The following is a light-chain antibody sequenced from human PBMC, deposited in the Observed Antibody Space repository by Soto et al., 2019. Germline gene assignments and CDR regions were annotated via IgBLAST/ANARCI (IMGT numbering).Light chain of an antibody. CDR3: QQYSDWPLT. Sequence: EIVLTQSPGTLSVSPGERVTHSCRASQSVDNKMAWYQHKTGRAPRLLIYDAFTRATGISTRFGGSGSGTDFSLTISSLQSEDFAVYYCQQYSDWPLTFGGGTRVEIQ. V-gene: IGKV3-15*01. J-gene: IGKJ4*01. CDR1: QSVDNK. CDR2: DAF.